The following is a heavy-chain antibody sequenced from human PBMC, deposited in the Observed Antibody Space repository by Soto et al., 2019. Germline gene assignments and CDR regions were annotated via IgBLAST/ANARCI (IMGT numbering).Heavy chain of an antibody. V-gene: IGHV3-48*01. J-gene: IGHJ4*02. D-gene: IGHD4-17*01. CDR2: IDTSGSTI. CDR3: ASPAGIRSPYFDY. CDR1: GFTFS. Sequence: EVHLVESGGGLVQPGGSLRLSCTASGFTFSMNWVRQAPGKGLEWVSYIDTSGSTIYYADSVKGRFTISRDNAKKSLYLQMNSLRAEDTAIYYCASPAGIRSPYFDYWGQGTPVTVSS.